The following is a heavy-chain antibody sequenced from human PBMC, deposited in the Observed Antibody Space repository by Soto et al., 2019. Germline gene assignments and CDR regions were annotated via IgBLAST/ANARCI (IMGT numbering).Heavy chain of an antibody. CDR3: ARDLWGYCGTDCFPLDV. CDR1: GGAISRYY. V-gene: IGHV4-59*01. D-gene: IGHD2-21*02. J-gene: IGHJ6*02. CDR2: MYNTGST. Sequence: QVQLQESGPGLVKPSETLSLTCTVSGGAISRYYWSWIRQPPGKGLDWIGYMYNTGSTVYNPSFKSRVTISVDTSKNQFSLQLNSVTAADTAVYYCARDLWGYCGTDCFPLDVWGQGTTVTVSS.